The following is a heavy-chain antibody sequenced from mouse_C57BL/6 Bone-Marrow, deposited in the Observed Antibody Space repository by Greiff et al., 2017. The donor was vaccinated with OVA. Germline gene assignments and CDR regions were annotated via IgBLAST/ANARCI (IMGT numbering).Heavy chain of an antibody. CDR1: GFTFSSYG. CDR2: ISSGGSYT. D-gene: IGHD2-5*01. CDR3: ARAYYSNDAWCAY. V-gene: IGHV5-6*01. Sequence: EVKLMESGGDLVKPGGSLKLSCAASGFTFSSYGMSWVRQTPDKRLEWVATISSGGSYTYYPDSVKGRFTISRDNAKNTLYLQMSSLKSEDTAMYYCARAYYSNDAWCAYWGQGTLVTVSA. J-gene: IGHJ3*01.